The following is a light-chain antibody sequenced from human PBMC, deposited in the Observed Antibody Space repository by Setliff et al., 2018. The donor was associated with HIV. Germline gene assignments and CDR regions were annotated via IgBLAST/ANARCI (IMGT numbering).Light chain of an antibody. CDR3: QQRTSWPAWT. Sequence: EIVLTQSPATLSLSPGERATLSCRASQSVSYYLAWYQQKPGQAPRLLIYDASNRATGIPARFSGSGSGTDFTLTISSLEPEDFAVYYCQQRTSWPAWTFGQGTKVDIK. V-gene: IGKV3-11*01. J-gene: IGKJ1*01. CDR1: QSVSYY. CDR2: DAS.